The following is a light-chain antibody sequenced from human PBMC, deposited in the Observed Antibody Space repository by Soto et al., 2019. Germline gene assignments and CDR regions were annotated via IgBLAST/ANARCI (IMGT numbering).Light chain of an antibody. V-gene: IGKV3-15*01. Sequence: EIVMTQSPATLSVSPGERATLSCRASQSISSNLAWYQQKPGQAPRLLIYRASTRATGIPATFSGSGSGAEFTLTISSLQAEDFAVYYCQQYNNWPFTFGAGTKVDIK. CDR2: RAS. CDR1: QSISSN. CDR3: QQYNNWPFT. J-gene: IGKJ3*01.